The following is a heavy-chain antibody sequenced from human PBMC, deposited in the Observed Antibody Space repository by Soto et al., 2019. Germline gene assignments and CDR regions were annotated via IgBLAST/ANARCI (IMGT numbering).Heavy chain of an antibody. CDR1: GGPHSSYY. V-gene: IGHV4-59*01. J-gene: IGHJ5*02. CDR2: IYYSGST. CDR3: ARDRGFTPRSKYNWFEP. Sequence: ASETLFLPRTLSGGPHSSYYLSSIRQPPRKGLEWIGYIYYSGSTNYNPALKSRVTISVDTSKNQFSLKLSSVTAADTAVYYCARDRGFTPRSKYNWFEPWGQGTLVTVSS. D-gene: IGHD3-16*01.